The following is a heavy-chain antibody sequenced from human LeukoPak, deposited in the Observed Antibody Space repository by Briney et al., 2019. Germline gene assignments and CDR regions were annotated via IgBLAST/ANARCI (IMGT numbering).Heavy chain of an antibody. Sequence: GASVKVSCKASGYTFTGYYMHWVRQAPGQGLEWMGWINPNSGGTNYAQKFQGWVTMTRDTSISTAYMELSRLRSDDTAVYYCAVGGIAAAGTIDYWGQGTLATVSS. V-gene: IGHV1-2*04. CDR3: AVGGIAAAGTIDY. CDR1: GYTFTGYY. CDR2: INPNSGGT. D-gene: IGHD6-13*01. J-gene: IGHJ4*02.